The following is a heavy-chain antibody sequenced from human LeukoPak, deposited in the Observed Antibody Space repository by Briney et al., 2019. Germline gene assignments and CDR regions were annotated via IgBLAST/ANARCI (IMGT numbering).Heavy chain of an antibody. CDR3: ARRSLDACPY. CDR1: GGSISGGGYY. CDR2: IYYSGST. Sequence: SETLSLTCTVSGGSISGGGYYWSWIRHYPGKGLEWIGNIYYSGSTDYNPSLMSRVTISVDTSKNQFSLKLNSVTAADTAVYYCARRSLDACPYWGQGILATVSS. V-gene: IGHV4-31*03. J-gene: IGHJ4*02. D-gene: IGHD3-9*01.